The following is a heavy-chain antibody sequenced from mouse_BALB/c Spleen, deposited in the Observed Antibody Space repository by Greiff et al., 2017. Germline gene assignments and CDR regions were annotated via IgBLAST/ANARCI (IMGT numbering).Heavy chain of an antibody. CDR2: ISSGGGNT. CDR3: SSLDYGSRGFDY. CDR1: GFSFSGYT. D-gene: IGHD1-1*01. V-gene: IGHV5-9*03. J-gene: IGHJ2*01. Sequence: DVKLVESGGGLVKPGGSLKLSCEASGFSFSGYTMSWVRQTPEKRLEWVAPISSGGGNTYYPDSVKGRFTISRDNAKNNLYLQMSSLRSEDTALYYCSSLDYGSRGFDYWGQGTTLTVSS.